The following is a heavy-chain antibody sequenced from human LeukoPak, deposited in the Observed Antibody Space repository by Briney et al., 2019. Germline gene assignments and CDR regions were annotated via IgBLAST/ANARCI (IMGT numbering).Heavy chain of an antibody. CDR2: IYNSGST. Sequence: PSETLSLTCTVSGGSISSSPYYWGWISQPPGKGLEWIGSIYNSGSTNYNPSLKSRVTISVDTSKNQFSLKLSSVTAADTAVYYRARGAGGYYDFWSGYGSYFDYWGQGTLVTVSS. CDR1: GGSISSSPYY. D-gene: IGHD3-3*01. V-gene: IGHV4-39*07. J-gene: IGHJ4*02. CDR3: ARGAGGYYDFWSGYGSYFDY.